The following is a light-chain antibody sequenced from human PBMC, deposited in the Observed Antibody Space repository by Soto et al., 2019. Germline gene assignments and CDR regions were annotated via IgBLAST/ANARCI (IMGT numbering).Light chain of an antibody. J-gene: IGKJ1*01. V-gene: IGKV1-5*01. CDR3: QQYYSYPPWT. Sequence: DIQMTQSPSTLSASVGDTVTITCRASQTISGWLAWYQQRPGKAPNLLIFDASTLVSGVPSRFSGSGSGTDFTLTISCLQSEDFATYYCQQYYSYPPWTFGQGTKVDIK. CDR1: QTISGW. CDR2: DAS.